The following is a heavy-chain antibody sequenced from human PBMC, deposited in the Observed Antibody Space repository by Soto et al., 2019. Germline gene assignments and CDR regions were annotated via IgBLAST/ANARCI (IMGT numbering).Heavy chain of an antibody. CDR2: ISGSGGST. CDR1: GFTFSSYA. J-gene: IGHJ2*01. D-gene: IGHD3-22*01. CDR3: AKTYYYDSSGYYYSMSYWYFDL. V-gene: IGHV3-23*01. Sequence: GGSLRLSCAASGFTFSSYAMSWVRQAPGKGLEWVSAISGSGGSTYYADSVKGRFTISRDNSKNTLYLQMNSLRAEDTAVYYCAKTYYYDSSGYYYSMSYWYFDLWGRGTLVTVSS.